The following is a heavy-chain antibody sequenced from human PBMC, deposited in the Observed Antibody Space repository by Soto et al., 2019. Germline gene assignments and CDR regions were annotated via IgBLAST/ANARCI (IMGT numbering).Heavy chain of an antibody. CDR3: ARGRYCSGGSCYLTDYGMDV. V-gene: IGHV4-30-4*01. D-gene: IGHD2-15*01. Sequence: SETLSLTCTVSGGSISSGDYYWSWTRQPPGKGLEWIGYIYYSGSTYYNPSLKSRVTISVDTSKNQFSLKLSSVTAADTAVYYCARGRYCSGGSCYLTDYGMDVWGQGTTVTVSS. CDR1: GGSISSGDYY. J-gene: IGHJ6*02. CDR2: IYYSGST.